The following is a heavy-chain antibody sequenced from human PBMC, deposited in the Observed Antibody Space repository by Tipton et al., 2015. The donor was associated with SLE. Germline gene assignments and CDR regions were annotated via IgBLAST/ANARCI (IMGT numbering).Heavy chain of an antibody. Sequence: GSLRLSCAASGFTFSDYYMTWIRQAPGKGLEWISYISSSGSYTNYADSVEGRFTISRDNAKNSLYLQMSGLSAEDTAVYFCAKAPWVVHDAFDIWGQGTMVTVSS. CDR3: AKAPWVVHDAFDI. J-gene: IGHJ3*02. D-gene: IGHD3-10*02. V-gene: IGHV3-11*06. CDR2: ISSSGSYT. CDR1: GFTFSDYY.